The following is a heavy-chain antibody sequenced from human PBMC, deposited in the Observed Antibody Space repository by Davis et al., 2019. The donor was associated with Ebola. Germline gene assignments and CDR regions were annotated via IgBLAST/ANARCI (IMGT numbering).Heavy chain of an antibody. J-gene: IGHJ6*02. D-gene: IGHD2-15*01. CDR2: IYYSGST. V-gene: IGHV4-59*12. CDR3: ARGEGDIVVYGMDV. Sequence: SETLSLSCTVSGGSISSYYWSWIRQPPGKGLEWIGYIYYSGSTYYNPSLNSRVTISVDTSKNQFSLKLSAVTAADTAVYYCARGEGDIVVYGMDVWGQGTTVTVSS. CDR1: GGSISSYY.